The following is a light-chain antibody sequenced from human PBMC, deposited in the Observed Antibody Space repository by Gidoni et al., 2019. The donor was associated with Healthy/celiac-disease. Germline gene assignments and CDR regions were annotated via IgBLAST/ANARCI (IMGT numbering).Light chain of an antibody. CDR3: QQRSNWPPRWT. CDR2: DAA. Sequence: EILLTQSPPTLSFSPGERPTLSCRASLIVSSYLACYQQKPSQPPRRLIYDAANRATGTPARFSGGGSATNFTITISSLEAEDFAGYYCQQRSNWPPRWTFGQGTKVEIK. J-gene: IGKJ1*01. CDR1: LIVSSY. V-gene: IGKV3-11*01.